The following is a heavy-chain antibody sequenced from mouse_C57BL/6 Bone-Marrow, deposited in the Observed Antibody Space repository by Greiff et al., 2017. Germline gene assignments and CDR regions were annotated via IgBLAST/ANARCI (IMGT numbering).Heavy chain of an antibody. V-gene: IGHV1-81*01. CDR2: IYPRSGNT. J-gene: IGHJ2*01. CDR1: GYTFTSYG. Sequence: QQSCKASGYTFTSYGISWVKQRTGQGLEWIGEIYPRSGNTYYNEKFKGKATLTADKSSSTAYMELRSLTSEDSAVYFCARGYGNFLDYWGQGTTLTVSS. CDR3: ARGYGNFLDY. D-gene: IGHD2-10*02.